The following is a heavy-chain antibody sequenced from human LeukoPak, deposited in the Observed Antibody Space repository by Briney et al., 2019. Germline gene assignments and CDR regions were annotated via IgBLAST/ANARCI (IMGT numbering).Heavy chain of an antibody. CDR2: ISRSGTMI. V-gene: IGHV3-11*01. CDR1: GITFSDYY. J-gene: IGHJ6*03. D-gene: IGHD5/OR15-5a*01. Sequence: GGSLRLSCAASGITFSDYYMSWLRRAPGRGLEWVSYISRSGTMIYYADSVKGRFTISRDNAKNSTYLQMNNLRGEDTAVYYCARVGGHSVPTRETASRYMDVWGKGTLVTVSS. CDR3: ARVGGHSVPTRETASRYMDV.